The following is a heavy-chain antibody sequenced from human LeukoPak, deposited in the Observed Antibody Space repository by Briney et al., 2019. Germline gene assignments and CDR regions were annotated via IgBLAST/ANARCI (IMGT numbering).Heavy chain of an antibody. CDR3: ASFRAAGYNWFDH. J-gene: IGHJ5*02. Sequence: SVKVSCRASGGTFSSYAISWVRQAPGQGLEWMGGIIPIFGTADYAQKFQGRVTITADESTSTAYMELSSLRSEDTAVYYCASFRAAGYNWFDHWGQGTLVTVSS. V-gene: IGHV1-69*13. D-gene: IGHD6-13*01. CDR2: IIPIFGTA. CDR1: GGTFSSYA.